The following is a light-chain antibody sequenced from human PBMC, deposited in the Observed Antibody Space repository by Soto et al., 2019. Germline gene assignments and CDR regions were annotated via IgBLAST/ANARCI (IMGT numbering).Light chain of an antibody. V-gene: IGKV3-15*01. CDR2: GAS. J-gene: IGKJ2*01. Sequence: EIVMTQSPATLSVSPGERATLSCRASQSVSSNLAWYQQKPGQAPRLLIYGASTRATGIPARFSGSVSGTEFPLTIGSLQSEDFAVYYCQQYNNWPPYTFGQGTKLEIK. CDR3: QQYNNWPPYT. CDR1: QSVSSN.